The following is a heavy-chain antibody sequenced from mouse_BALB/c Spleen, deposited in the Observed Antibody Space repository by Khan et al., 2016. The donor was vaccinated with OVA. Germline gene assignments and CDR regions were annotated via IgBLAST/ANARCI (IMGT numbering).Heavy chain of an antibody. Sequence: EVELVESGGGLVQPGGSRKLSCAASGFTFSGFGMHWVRQAPEKGLEWVAYISSGSSTIYYADTVKGRFSISRDNPKHTLFLQMTSLRSEDTAMYYCARRDSFDYWGQGTTLTVSS. CDR3: ARRDSFDY. J-gene: IGHJ2*01. V-gene: IGHV5-17*02. CDR1: GFTFSGFG. CDR2: ISSGSSTI.